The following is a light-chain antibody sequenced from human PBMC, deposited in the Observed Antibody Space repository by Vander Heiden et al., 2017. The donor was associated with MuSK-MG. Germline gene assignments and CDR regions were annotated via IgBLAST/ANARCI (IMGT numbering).Light chain of an antibody. V-gene: IGKV1-39*01. Sequence: DIQMTQSPSSLSASAGERVTITCRASQSISTLLNWYQHKPGEAPKLLIYGASSLQSGVPSRISGNGSGTDFTLTITKLQPEDFATYYCQQSDLTPITFGQGTLLEIK. CDR1: QSISTL. CDR2: GAS. J-gene: IGKJ5*01. CDR3: QQSDLTPIT.